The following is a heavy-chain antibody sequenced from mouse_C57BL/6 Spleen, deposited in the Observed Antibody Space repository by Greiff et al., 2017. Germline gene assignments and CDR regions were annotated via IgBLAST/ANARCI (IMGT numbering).Heavy chain of an antibody. CDR2: IDPSDSET. V-gene: IGHV1-52*01. CDR1: GYTFTSYW. D-gene: IGHD1-1*01. CDR3: ARRVDYYGSSYGYFDV. J-gene: IGHJ1*03. Sequence: QVQLQQPGAELVRPGSSVKLSCKASGYTFTSYWMHWVKQRPIQGLEWIGNIDPSDSETHYNQKFKDKATLTVDKSSSTAYMQLSSLTSEDSVVYYCARRVDYYGSSYGYFDVWGTGTTVTVSS.